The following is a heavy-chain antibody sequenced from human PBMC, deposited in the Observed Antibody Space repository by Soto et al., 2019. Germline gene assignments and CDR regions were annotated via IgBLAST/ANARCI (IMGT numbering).Heavy chain of an antibody. CDR3: ARVDEYYDSSMVGALNI. D-gene: IGHD3-22*01. CDR1: GGSSSSYY. Sequence: SQTLSLTCTVSGGSSSSYYWSWIRQPPGKGLEWIGYIYYSGSTNYNPSLKSRVTISVDTSKNQFSLKLSSGTAADTAVYYCARVDEYYDSSMVGALNIWGQGTMVTVS. J-gene: IGHJ3*02. V-gene: IGHV4-59*01. CDR2: IYYSGST.